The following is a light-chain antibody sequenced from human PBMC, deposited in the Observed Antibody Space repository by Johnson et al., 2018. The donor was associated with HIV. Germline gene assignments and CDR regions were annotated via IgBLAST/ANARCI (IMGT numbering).Light chain of an antibody. Sequence: QSVLTQPPSVSAAPGQKVTISCSGSSSNIGNNYVSWYQQLPGTAPKLLIYDNNKRPSGIPDRFSGAKSGTSATLGITGLQTGDEADYYCGTWDNGLSAYVFGTGTKVTV. V-gene: IGLV1-51*01. CDR2: DNN. CDR1: SSNIGNNY. J-gene: IGLJ1*01. CDR3: GTWDNGLSAYV.